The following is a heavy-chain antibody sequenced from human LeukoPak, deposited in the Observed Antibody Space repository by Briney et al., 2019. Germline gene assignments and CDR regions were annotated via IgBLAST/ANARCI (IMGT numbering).Heavy chain of an antibody. V-gene: IGHV4-59*01. D-gene: IGHD6-19*01. CDR3: ARSIAGAGNDGFDI. CDR1: GDTISTYY. Sequence: AETLSLTCTASGDTISTYYRSWIRQPPGKGLEWIGVICDSGSTNYNPSLKSRVTISVDTSKNQFSLKVTSVTAADTAVYYCARSIAGAGNDGFDIWGQGTMVTVSS. J-gene: IGHJ3*02. CDR2: ICDSGST.